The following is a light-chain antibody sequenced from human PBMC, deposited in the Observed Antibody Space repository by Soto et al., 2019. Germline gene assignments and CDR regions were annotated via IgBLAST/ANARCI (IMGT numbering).Light chain of an antibody. CDR1: QSVSSF. CDR3: QQRSNGGT. J-gene: IGKJ5*01. CDR2: DAS. Sequence: EIVLTQSPSTLSLSPGERATLSYRASQSVSSFLAWYQQKPGQAPRLLIYDASNRATGIPARFSGSGSGTDFTLTISSLEPEDFAVYYCQQRSNGGTFGQGTRLEIK. V-gene: IGKV3-11*01.